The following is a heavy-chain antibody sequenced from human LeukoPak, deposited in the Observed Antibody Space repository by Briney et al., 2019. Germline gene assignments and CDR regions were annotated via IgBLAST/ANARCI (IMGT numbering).Heavy chain of an antibody. J-gene: IGHJ4*02. V-gene: IGHV3-7*01. Sequence: PGGSLRLSCAASGLTFSSYWMTWVRQAPGKGLEWVANIKLDGTEKYYVDSVKGRFTISRDNAKNSLDLQMNSLRVEDTAVYYCARDLGLSGYDLLDYWGQGTMATVSS. D-gene: IGHD5-12*01. CDR3: ARDLGLSGYDLLDY. CDR2: IKLDGTEK. CDR1: GLTFSSYW.